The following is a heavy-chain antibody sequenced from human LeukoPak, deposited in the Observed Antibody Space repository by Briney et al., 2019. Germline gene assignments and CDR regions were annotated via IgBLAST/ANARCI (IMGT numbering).Heavy chain of an antibody. CDR2: ISGSGGST. CDR1: GFTFSSYA. V-gene: IGHV3-23*01. Sequence: GASLRLSCAASGFTFSSYAMSWVRQAPGKGLEWVSAISGSGGSTYYADSVKGRFTISRDNAKNTLYLQMNSLRAEDTAVYYCAKTPTDWFDPWGQGTLVTVPS. J-gene: IGHJ5*02. CDR3: AKTPTDWFDP.